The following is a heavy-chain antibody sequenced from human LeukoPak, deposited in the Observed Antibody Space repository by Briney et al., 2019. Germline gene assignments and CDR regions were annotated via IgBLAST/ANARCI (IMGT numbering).Heavy chain of an antibody. CDR3: ARVNPFDSTGFYFDS. D-gene: IGHD3-9*01. J-gene: IGHJ4*02. Sequence: SETLSLTCTVSGDSISNDDYFWSWIRQHPGKGLEWIGNIYYSGSAFYSPSLKSRVTISVDTSKNQFSLRLSSVTAADTAVYYCARVNPFDSTGFYFDSWGQGTPVTVSS. CDR1: GDSISNDDYF. V-gene: IGHV4-31*03. CDR2: IYYSGSA.